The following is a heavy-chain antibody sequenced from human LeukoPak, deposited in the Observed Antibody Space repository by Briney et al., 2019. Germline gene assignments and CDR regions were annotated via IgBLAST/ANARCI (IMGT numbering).Heavy chain of an antibody. D-gene: IGHD2-15*01. CDR3: ANDVGSSTTPDV. CDR1: GFTVSSNY. J-gene: IGHJ6*04. CDR2: IYSGGST. Sequence: GGSLRLSCAASGFTVSSNYMSWVRQAPGKGLEWVSVIYSGGSTYYADSVKGRFTISRDNAKNSLYLQMNTLRAEDTAVYYCANDVGSSTTPDVWGKGTTVAVSS. V-gene: IGHV3-53*01.